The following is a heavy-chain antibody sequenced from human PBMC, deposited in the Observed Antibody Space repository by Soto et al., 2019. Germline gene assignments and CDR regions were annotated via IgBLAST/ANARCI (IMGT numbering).Heavy chain of an antibody. CDR1: GYTFTTYG. J-gene: IGHJ4*02. V-gene: IGHV1-18*04. CDR3: ARDRGGAATTFDS. Sequence: QVQLVQSGAEVREPGASVKVSCKASGYTFTTYGISWVRQAPGQGLEWLGWISGYTGKTGYVQQFRGRVTMTTDTSATIAYMELRSLTSADTAVYYCARDRGGAATTFDSWGQGTLVTVSS. CDR2: ISGYTGKT. D-gene: IGHD1-26*01.